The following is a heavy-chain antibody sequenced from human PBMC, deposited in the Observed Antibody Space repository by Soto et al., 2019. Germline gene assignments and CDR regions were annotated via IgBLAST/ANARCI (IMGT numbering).Heavy chain of an antibody. CDR1: GFPFSDYY. CDR3: VRGGGGGLFEH. CDR2: ISPKSTYR. V-gene: IGHV3-11*06. J-gene: IGHJ4*02. Sequence: GGSLRLSCPTSGFPFSDYYMSWIRQAPGKGLEWLSHISPKSTYRNYADSVKGRFTISRDNTNSSLFLQMNSLGVEDTAVYYCVRGGGGGLFEHWGQGVLVTVSS. D-gene: IGHD2-21*01.